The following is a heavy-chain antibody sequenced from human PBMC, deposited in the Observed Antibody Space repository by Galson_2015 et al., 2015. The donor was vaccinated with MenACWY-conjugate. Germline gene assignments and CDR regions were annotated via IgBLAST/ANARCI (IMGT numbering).Heavy chain of an antibody. J-gene: IGHJ4*02. CDR1: GCTFTSNW. D-gene: IGHD6-6*01. Sequence: QSGAEVKKPGESLKISCKGSGCTFTSNWVGCVRQMPGKSLEWMGIIYPGDSDTRYTPSFQGHVTTSADKSINTAYLQWGSLEASDTAMYYCARQGFGSSSLDYWGQGTLVTVSS. CDR3: ARQGFGSSSLDY. CDR2: IYPGDSDT. V-gene: IGHV5-51*01.